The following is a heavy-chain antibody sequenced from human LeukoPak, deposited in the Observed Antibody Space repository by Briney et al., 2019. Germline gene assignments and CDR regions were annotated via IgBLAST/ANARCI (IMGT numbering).Heavy chain of an antibody. CDR3: TKGHYYGSGSYWV. V-gene: IGHV3-53*01. D-gene: IGHD3-10*01. CDR1: GFTVSSNY. Sequence: GGSLRLSCAASGFTVSSNYMSWVRQAPGKGLEWVSVIYSGGSTYYADSVKGRFTISRDNSKNTLYPQMNSLRADDTAVYYCTKGHYYGSGSYWVWGQGTLVTVSS. J-gene: IGHJ4*02. CDR2: IYSGGST.